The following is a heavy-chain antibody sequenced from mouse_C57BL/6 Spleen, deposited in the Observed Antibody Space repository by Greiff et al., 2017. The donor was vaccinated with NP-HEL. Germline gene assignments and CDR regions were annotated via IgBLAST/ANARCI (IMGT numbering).Heavy chain of an antibody. D-gene: IGHD2-4*01. V-gene: IGHV1-26*01. CDR3: AREDYDSAMDY. CDR2: INPNTGGT. CDR1: GYTFTDYY. J-gene: IGHJ4*01. Sequence: EVQLQQSGPELVKPGASVKISCKASGYTFTDYYMNWVKQSHGKSLEWIGDINPNTGGTSYNQKFKGKATLTVDKSSSTAYMELPSLTSEDSAVYYCAREDYDSAMDYWGQRTSVTVSS.